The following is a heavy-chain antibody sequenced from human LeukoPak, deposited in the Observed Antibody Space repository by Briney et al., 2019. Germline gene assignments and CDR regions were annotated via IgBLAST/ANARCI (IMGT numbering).Heavy chain of an antibody. Sequence: ASVKVSCKASGYTFTGYYMHWVRQAPGQGLEWMGWINPNSGGTNYAQKFQGRVTMTRDTSISTAYMELSRLRSDDTAGYYCARAYFTSISCYGGRNWFDPWGEGTLVTVSS. CDR3: ARAYFTSISCYGGRNWFDP. J-gene: IGHJ5*02. CDR2: INPNSGGT. D-gene: IGHD2-2*01. CDR1: GYTFTGYY. V-gene: IGHV1-2*02.